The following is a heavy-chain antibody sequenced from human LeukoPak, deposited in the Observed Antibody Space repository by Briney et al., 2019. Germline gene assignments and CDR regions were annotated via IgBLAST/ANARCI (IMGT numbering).Heavy chain of an antibody. CDR2: IKQDGSQI. Sequence: GGSLRLSCATSGFTFSSYWMSWVRRAPGKGLEWVANIKQDGSQIFYVDSVKGRFTISRDTAKNSLSLQMNSLRAEDTAVYYCAKIGAAAGTGGMDVWGQGTTVTVSS. CDR3: AKIGAAAGTGGMDV. V-gene: IGHV3-7*03. D-gene: IGHD6-13*01. CDR1: GFTFSSYW. J-gene: IGHJ6*02.